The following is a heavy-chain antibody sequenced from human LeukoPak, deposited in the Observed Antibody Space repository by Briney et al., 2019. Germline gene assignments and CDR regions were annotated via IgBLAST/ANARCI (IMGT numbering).Heavy chain of an antibody. V-gene: IGHV4-34*01. CDR2: INHSGST. D-gene: IGHD3-10*01. CDR3: ARGRGAYYYGSGSYNY. J-gene: IGHJ4*02. CDR1: GGSFSGYY. Sequence: PSETLSLTCAVYGGSFSGYYWSWIRQPPGKGLEWIGEINHSGSTNYNPSLKSRVTISVDTSKNQFPLKLSSVTAADTAVYYCARGRGAYYYGSGSYNYWGQGTLVTVSS.